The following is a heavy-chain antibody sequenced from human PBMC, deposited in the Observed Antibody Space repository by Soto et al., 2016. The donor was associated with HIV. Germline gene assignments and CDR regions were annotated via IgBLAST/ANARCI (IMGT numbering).Heavy chain of an antibody. D-gene: IGHD6-19*01. J-gene: IGHJ5*02. CDR2: IRNKAYGGTT. CDR3: TREILYRSGFRFDP. CDR1: GFSFGDYA. V-gene: IGHV3-49*04. Sequence: EVQLVESGGGLVQPGRSLRLSCTASGFSFGDYAMSWVRQAPGKGLEWVGFIRNKAYGGTTEYAASVKGRFTISRDDSKSIAYLQMNSLKTEDTAVYYCTREILYRSGFRFDPWGQGTLVTVSS.